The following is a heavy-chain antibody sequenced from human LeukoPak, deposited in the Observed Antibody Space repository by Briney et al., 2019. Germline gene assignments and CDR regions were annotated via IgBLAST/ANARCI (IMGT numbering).Heavy chain of an antibody. V-gene: IGHV3-7*01. CDR3: ARGGAARPDF. J-gene: IGHJ4*02. CDR2: IKADGGEK. Sequence: GGSLRLSCAASGFTLSTFWMKWCRPTPGEGLGWVAKIKADGGEKDHVASVKGRFTISRDNAKNSLYLQMNSLRVEDTAVYYCARGGAARPDFWGQGTLVTVSS. D-gene: IGHD6-6*01. CDR1: GFTLSTFW.